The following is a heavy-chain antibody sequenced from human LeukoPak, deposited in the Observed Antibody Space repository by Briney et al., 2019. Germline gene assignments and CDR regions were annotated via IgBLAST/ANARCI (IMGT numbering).Heavy chain of an antibody. CDR2: ISYDGSNK. Sequence: PGGSLRLSCAASGFTFSSYAMHWVRQAPGKGLEWVAVISYDGSNKYYADSVKGRFTISRDNSKNTLYLQMNSLRAEDTAVYYCTTEAPDFFRPLFDYWGQGTLVTVSS. CDR3: TTEAPDFFRPLFDY. V-gene: IGHV3-30-3*01. D-gene: IGHD3-3*01. CDR1: GFTFSSYA. J-gene: IGHJ4*02.